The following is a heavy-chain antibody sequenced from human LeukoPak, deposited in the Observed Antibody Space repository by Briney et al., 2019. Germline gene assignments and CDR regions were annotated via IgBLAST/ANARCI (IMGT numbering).Heavy chain of an antibody. V-gene: IGHV1-69*13. Sequence: VKVSCKASGGTFSSYAISWVRQAPGQGLERMGGIIPIFGTANYAQKFQGRVTITADESTSTAYMELSSLRSEDTAVYYCAREGGGKLLWFGELLGAFDIWGQGTMVTVSS. D-gene: IGHD3-10*01. CDR3: AREGGGKLLWFGELLGAFDI. CDR2: IIPIFGTA. J-gene: IGHJ3*02. CDR1: GGTFSSYA.